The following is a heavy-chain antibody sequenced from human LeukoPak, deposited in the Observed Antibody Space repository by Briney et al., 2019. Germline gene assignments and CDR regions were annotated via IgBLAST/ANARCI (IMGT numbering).Heavy chain of an antibody. D-gene: IGHD4-17*01. V-gene: IGHV1-2*02. Sequence: ASVKVSCKASGYTFTGYYMHWVRQAPGQGLEWMGWINPNSGGTNYAQKFQGRVTMTRDTSISTAYMELSRLRSDDTAVYYRARVSLFYGDYAHPWFDPWGQGTLVTVSS. J-gene: IGHJ5*02. CDR3: ARVSLFYGDYAHPWFDP. CDR1: GYTFTGYY. CDR2: INPNSGGT.